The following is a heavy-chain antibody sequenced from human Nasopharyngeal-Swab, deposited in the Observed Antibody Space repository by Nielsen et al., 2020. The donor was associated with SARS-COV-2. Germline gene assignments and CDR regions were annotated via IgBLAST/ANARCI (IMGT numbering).Heavy chain of an antibody. CDR3: VKHQGSPSDQ. CDR1: GFTFSAYW. Sequence: GESLKISCAASGFTFSAYWIHWVRQAPGKGLVWVSRIRGDGSDPSYADSVKGRFTISKDNAKNTLYLQMNSLRVDDTAVYYCVKHQGSPSDQWGQGTLVTVSS. CDR2: IRGDGSDP. J-gene: IGHJ4*01. V-gene: IGHV3-74*01.